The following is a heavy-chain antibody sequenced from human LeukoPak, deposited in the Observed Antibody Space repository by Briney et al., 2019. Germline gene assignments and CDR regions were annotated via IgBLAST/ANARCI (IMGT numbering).Heavy chain of an antibody. CDR3: ARIVGASDY. V-gene: IGHV4-39*01. D-gene: IGHD1-26*01. CDR1: GGSISSSSYY. Sequence: GTLSLTCTVSGGSISSSSYYWGWIRQPPGKGLEWIGSIYYSGSTYYNPSLKSRVTISVDTSKNQFSLRLSSVTAADTAVYYCARIVGASDYWGQGTLVTVSS. CDR2: IYYSGST. J-gene: IGHJ4*02.